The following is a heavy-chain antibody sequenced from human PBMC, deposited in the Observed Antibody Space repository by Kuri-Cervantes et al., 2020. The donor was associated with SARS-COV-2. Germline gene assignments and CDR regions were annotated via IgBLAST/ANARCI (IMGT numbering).Heavy chain of an antibody. CDR1: GFLFSASA. CDR3: ATVAGAIVGAMAY. CDR2: VRGKANNYAT. J-gene: IGHJ4*02. Sequence: GGSLRLSCEVSGFLFSASAIHWVRQGSGKGLEWVGRVRGKANNYATAYAASVKGRFTISRDDSKNMAYLQMNSLKTEDTAVYYCATVAGAIVGAMAYWGQGTLVTVSS. V-gene: IGHV3-73*01. D-gene: IGHD1-26*01.